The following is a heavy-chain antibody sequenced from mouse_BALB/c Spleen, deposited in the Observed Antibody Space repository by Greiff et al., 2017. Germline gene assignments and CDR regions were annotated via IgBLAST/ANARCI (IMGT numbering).Heavy chain of an antibody. Sequence: VQLQESGPGLVAPSQSLSITCTVSGFSLTGYGVNWVRQPPGKGLEWLGMIWGDGSTDYNSALKSRLSISKDNSKSQVFLKMNSLQTDDTARYYCARDPGYGNYPFAYWGQGTLVTVSA. CDR1: GFSLTGYG. CDR3: ARDPGYGNYPFAY. J-gene: IGHJ3*01. V-gene: IGHV2-6-7*01. D-gene: IGHD2-1*01. CDR2: IWGDGST.